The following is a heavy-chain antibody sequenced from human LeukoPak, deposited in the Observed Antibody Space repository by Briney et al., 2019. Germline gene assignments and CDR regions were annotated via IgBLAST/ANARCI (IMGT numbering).Heavy chain of an antibody. J-gene: IGHJ4*02. CDR3: ASAANYDSSGGPFDY. D-gene: IGHD3-22*01. Sequence: GGSLRLSCAASGFTFSSYAMHWVRQAPVKGLEWVAVISYDGSNKYYADSVKGRFTISRDNSKNTLYLQMNSLRAEDTAVYYCASAANYDSSGGPFDYWGQGTLVTVSS. CDR1: GFTFSSYA. V-gene: IGHV3-30-3*01. CDR2: ISYDGSNK.